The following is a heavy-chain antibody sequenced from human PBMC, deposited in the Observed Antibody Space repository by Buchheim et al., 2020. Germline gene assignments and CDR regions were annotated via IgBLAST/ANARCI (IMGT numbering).Heavy chain of an antibody. D-gene: IGHD3-22*01. V-gene: IGHV3-23*01. CDR3: AKDITYYYDSSEGPFDY. CDR2: ISGSGGST. J-gene: IGHJ4*02. CDR1: GFTFSSYA. Sequence: EVQLLESGGGLVQPGGSLRLSCVASGFTFSSYAMSWVRQAPGKGLEWVSAISGSGGSTYYADSVKGRFTISRDNSKNTLYLQMNSLRAEDTAVYYCAKDITYYYDSSEGPFDYWGQGTL.